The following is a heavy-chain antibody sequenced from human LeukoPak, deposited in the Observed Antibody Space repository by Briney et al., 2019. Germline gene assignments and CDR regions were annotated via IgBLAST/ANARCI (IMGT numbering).Heavy chain of an antibody. J-gene: IGHJ4*02. Sequence: SETLSLTCTVSGGSISSSSYYWGWIRQPPGKGLEWFGSIYYSGSTYYNPSLKSRVTISVDTSKNQFSLKLSSVTAADTAVYYCARWLPSFDYWGQGTLVTVSS. V-gene: IGHV4-39*07. CDR1: GGSISSSSYY. CDR2: IYYSGST. D-gene: IGHD5-12*01. CDR3: ARWLPSFDY.